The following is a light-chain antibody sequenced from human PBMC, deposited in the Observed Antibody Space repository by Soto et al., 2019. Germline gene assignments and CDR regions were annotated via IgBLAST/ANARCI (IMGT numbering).Light chain of an antibody. J-gene: IGKJ2*01. CDR1: QSVSSN. V-gene: IGKV3-15*01. CDR3: QQYNNWPPYT. CDR2: GAS. Sequence: ELVMTQSPATLSVSPGERATLSCRASQSVSSNLAGYQQKPGQAPRLLIYGASTRATGIPARFSGSGSGTDFTLTISSLQSEDFAVYYCQQYNNWPPYTFGQGTILEIK.